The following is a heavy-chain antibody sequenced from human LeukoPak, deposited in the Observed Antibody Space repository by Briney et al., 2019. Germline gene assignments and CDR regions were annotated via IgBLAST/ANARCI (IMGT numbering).Heavy chain of an antibody. Sequence: GASLRLSCAASGFNFNIYAMNWVRQAPGKGLEWVSGIVGSGGGTYYADSVKGRFTISGDNSKNTLYLQMNSLRAEDTAVYYCAKGAHTMILVVVESWGQGTLVTVSS. J-gene: IGHJ4*02. V-gene: IGHV3-23*01. CDR2: IVGSGGGT. CDR3: AKGAHTMILVVVES. D-gene: IGHD3-22*01. CDR1: GFNFNIYA.